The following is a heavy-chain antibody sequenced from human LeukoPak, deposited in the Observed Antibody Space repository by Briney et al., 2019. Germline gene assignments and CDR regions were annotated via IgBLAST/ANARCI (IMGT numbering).Heavy chain of an antibody. D-gene: IGHD1-1*01. CDR3: ATDPTTNAAQINAFTI. Sequence: PGGSLRLSCAASGFTFSSYSMNWVRQPPGKGLEWIGEISHSGSTNYNPSLKSRVIISVDNSKNQFFLQLSSVTAADTAVYYCATDPTTNAAQINAFTIWGQGTVVSVSS. V-gene: IGHV4-4*02. J-gene: IGHJ3*02. CDR2: ISHSGST. CDR1: GFTFSSYSM.